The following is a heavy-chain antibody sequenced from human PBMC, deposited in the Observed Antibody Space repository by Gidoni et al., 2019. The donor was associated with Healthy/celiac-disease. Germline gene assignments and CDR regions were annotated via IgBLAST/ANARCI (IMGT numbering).Heavy chain of an antibody. CDR2: IYPGDSDT. CDR1: GYSVTSYW. J-gene: IGHJ3*02. Sequence: EVQLVQSGAEVKKPGESLKISCTGSGYSVTSYWIGWVRQMPGKGLEWMGIIYPGDSDTRYSPSFQGQVTISADKSISTAYLQWSSLKASDTAMYYCARWGYYYDSSGYRHAFDIWDQGTMVTVSS. V-gene: IGHV5-51*01. D-gene: IGHD3-22*01. CDR3: ARWGYYYDSSGYRHAFDI.